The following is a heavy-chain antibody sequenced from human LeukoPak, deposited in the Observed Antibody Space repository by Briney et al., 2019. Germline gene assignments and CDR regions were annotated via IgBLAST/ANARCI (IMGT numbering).Heavy chain of an antibody. J-gene: IGHJ4*02. Sequence: GGSLRLSCADSGFNFSSYSMNWVRQAPGKGLEWVSSISSSSSYIYYADSVKGRFTISRDNAKNSLYLQMNSLRAEDTAVYYCARDLAVGCSSTSCSGGFGYWGQGTLVTVSS. CDR1: GFNFSSYS. CDR3: ARDLAVGCSSTSCSGGFGY. CDR2: ISSSSSYI. V-gene: IGHV3-21*01. D-gene: IGHD2-2*01.